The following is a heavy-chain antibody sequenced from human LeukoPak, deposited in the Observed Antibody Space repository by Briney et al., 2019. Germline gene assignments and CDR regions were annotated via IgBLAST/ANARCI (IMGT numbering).Heavy chain of an antibody. J-gene: IGHJ6*02. CDR2: INPSGGAT. Sequence: ASVKVSCKASGYTFTRYYMHWVRQAPGQGLEWMGIINPSGGATSYAQKFQGRVTMTRDTSTNTVYMEMSSLRSEDTAVYYCARKDSSGGGYYHYGMDVWGQGTTVTVSS. D-gene: IGHD6-19*01. CDR3: ARKDSSGGGYYHYGMDV. V-gene: IGHV1-46*01. CDR1: GYTFTRYY.